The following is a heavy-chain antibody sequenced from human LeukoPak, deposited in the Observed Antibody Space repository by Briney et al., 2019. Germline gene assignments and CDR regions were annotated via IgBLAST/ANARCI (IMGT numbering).Heavy chain of an antibody. J-gene: IGHJ3*01. Sequence: SQTLSLTCTASGGSTNNESYYWSWIRRPAGKGLEWIGRIHPTGNTMCNPSLESRVTTSIDTSKNQFSLKLSSVTAADTAVYYCASHYSRSGIDAFDVWGQGTVVTVSS. V-gene: IGHV4-61*02. D-gene: IGHD6-6*01. CDR1: GGSTNNESYY. CDR3: ASHYSRSGIDAFDV. CDR2: IHPTGNT.